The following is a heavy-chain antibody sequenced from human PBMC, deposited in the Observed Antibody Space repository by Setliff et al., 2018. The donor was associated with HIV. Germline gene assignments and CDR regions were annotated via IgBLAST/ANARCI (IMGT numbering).Heavy chain of an antibody. CDR3: ARRGWYSVDY. CDR2: IYYSGST. J-gene: IGHJ4*02. D-gene: IGHD6-19*01. Sequence: SETLSLTCTVSGGSISSSSYYWGWIRQPPGKGLEWIGSIYYSGSTYYNPSLKSRVTISVDTSKNQFSLKLSSVTVADTAVYYCARRGWYSVDYWGQGTLVTVSS. CDR1: GGSISSSSYY. V-gene: IGHV4-39*01.